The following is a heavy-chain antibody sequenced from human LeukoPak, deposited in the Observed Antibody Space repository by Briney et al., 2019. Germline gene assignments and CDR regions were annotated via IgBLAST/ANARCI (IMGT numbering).Heavy chain of an antibody. CDR1: GFTFSSYE. D-gene: IGHD5-18*01. J-gene: IGHJ3*02. Sequence: GGSLRLSCAASGFTFSSYEMNWVRQAPGKGLEWVSYISSNGSTIYYADSVKGRFTISRDNAKNSLYLQMNSLRAEDTAVYYCAGVRYSQGAFDIWGQGTMVTVSS. V-gene: IGHV3-48*03. CDR3: AGVRYSQGAFDI. CDR2: ISSNGSTI.